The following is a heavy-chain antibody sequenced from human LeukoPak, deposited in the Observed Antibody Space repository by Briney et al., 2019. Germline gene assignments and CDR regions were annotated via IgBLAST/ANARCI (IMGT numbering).Heavy chain of an antibody. V-gene: IGHV3-30*18. D-gene: IGHD3-3*01. J-gene: IGHJ4*02. Sequence: GSLRLSCAASGFTFSSYGMHWVRQAPGKGLEWVAVISYDGSNEYYADSVKGRFTISRDNSKNTLYLQMNSLRAEDTAVYYCAKANDFWSGYTDYWGQGTLVTVSS. CDR3: AKANDFWSGYTDY. CDR1: GFTFSSYG. CDR2: ISYDGSNE.